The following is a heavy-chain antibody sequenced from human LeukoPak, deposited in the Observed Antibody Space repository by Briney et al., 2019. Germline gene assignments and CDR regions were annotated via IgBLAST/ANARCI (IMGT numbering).Heavy chain of an antibody. V-gene: IGHV3-21*01. CDR1: GFTFSSYN. CDR3: ASVAVAGYFDS. J-gene: IGHJ4*02. D-gene: IGHD6-19*01. Sequence: GGSLRLSCAASGFTFSSYNMNWVRQAPGKGLEWVSSISSDSSYIYYADSVKGRFTISRDNAKNSLYLQMNSLRAEDTAVYYCASVAVAGYFDSWGQGTLVTVSS. CDR2: ISSDSSYI.